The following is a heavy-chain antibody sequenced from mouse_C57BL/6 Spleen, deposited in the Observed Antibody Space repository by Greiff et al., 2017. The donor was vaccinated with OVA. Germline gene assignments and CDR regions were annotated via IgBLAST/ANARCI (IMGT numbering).Heavy chain of an antibody. J-gene: IGHJ4*01. CDR2: IDPSDSYT. V-gene: IGHV1-69*01. Sequence: QVQLQQPGAELVMPGASVKLSCKASGYTFTSYWMHWVKQRPGQGLEWIGEIDPSDSYTNYNQKFKGKSTLTVDKSSSTAYMQLSSLTSEDSAVYYCARRYGYDEYYAMDYWGQGTSVTVSS. CDR3: ARRYGYDEYYAMDY. CDR1: GYTFTSYW. D-gene: IGHD2-2*01.